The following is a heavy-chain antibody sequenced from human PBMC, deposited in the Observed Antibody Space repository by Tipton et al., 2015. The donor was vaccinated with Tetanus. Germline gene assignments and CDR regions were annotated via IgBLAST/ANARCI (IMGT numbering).Heavy chain of an antibody. J-gene: IGHJ6*02. D-gene: IGHD3-22*01. CDR2: IDPNSGGT. Sequence: QLVQSGAEMKKPGASVKVSCTASGYTFTNYYIYWVRQAPGQGLEWMGWIDPNSGGTVYAQKFQGRVTMTRDTSISTAYMELSRLRSDGTAVYYCARDRGDYIYYGMDVWGPGTTVTVSS. CDR3: ARDRGDYIYYGMDV. CDR1: GYTFTNYY. V-gene: IGHV1-2*02.